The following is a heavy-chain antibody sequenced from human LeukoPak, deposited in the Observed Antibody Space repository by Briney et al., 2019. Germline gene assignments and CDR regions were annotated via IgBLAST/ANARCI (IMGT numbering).Heavy chain of an antibody. CDR1: GFTFSSYS. V-gene: IGHV3-21*01. Sequence: GGSPRLSCAASGFTFSSYSMNWVRQAPGKGLEWVSSISSSSSYIYYADSVKGRLTISRDNAKNSLYLQMSSLRAEDTAVYYCARDIAVDPNYWGQGTLVTVSS. CDR2: ISSSSSYI. D-gene: IGHD6-19*01. J-gene: IGHJ4*02. CDR3: ARDIAVDPNY.